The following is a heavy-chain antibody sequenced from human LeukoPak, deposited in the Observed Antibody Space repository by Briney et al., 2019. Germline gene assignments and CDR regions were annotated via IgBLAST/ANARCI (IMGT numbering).Heavy chain of an antibody. J-gene: IGHJ4*02. D-gene: IGHD2-2*01. CDR1: GFTFSSYA. CDR2: IKQDGSEK. Sequence: GGSLRLSCAASGFTFSSYAMSWVRQAPGKGLEWVANIKQDGSEKYYVDSVKGRFTISRDNAKNSLYLQMNSLRAEDTAVYYCARARRPAAAFDYWGQGTLVTVSS. CDR3: ARARRPAAAFDY. V-gene: IGHV3-7*01.